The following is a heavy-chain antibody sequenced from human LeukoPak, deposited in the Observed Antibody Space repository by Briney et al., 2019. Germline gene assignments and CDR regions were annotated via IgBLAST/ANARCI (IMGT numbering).Heavy chain of an antibody. V-gene: IGHV3-11*06. J-gene: IGHJ4*02. CDR2: ISSSSSYT. D-gene: IGHD1-26*01. CDR3: AREERLSGSRGAYYVDY. Sequence: GGSLRLSCAASGFTFSDYYMSWIRQAPGKGLEWVSYISSSSSYTNYADSVKGRFTISRDNAKNSLYLQMNSLRAEDTAFYYCAREERLSGSRGAYYVDYWGQGTLVTVSS. CDR1: GFTFSDYY.